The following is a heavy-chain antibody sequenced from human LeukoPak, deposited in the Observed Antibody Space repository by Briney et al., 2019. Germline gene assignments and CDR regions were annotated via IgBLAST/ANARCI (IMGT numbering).Heavy chain of an antibody. CDR1: GFTFSSYE. CDR3: AELAITMIGGV. D-gene: IGHD3-10*02. J-gene: IGHJ6*04. Sequence: GGSLRLSCAASGFTFSSYEMNWVRQAPGKGLEWVSYISSSGSTIYYADSVKGRFTISRDNAKNSLYLQMNSLRAEDTAVYYCAELAITMIGGVWGKGTTVTVSS. V-gene: IGHV3-48*03. CDR2: ISSSGSTI.